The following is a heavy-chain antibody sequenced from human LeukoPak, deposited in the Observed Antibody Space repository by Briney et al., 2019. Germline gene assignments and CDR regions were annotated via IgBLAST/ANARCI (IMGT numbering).Heavy chain of an antibody. V-gene: IGHV1-69*13. CDR3: ARALAIAAGRYYYYMDV. Sequence: SVTVSCKASGGTFSSYAISWVRQAPGQGLEWMGGIIPIFGTANYAQKFQGRVTITADESTSTAYMELSSLRSEDTAVYYCARALAIAAGRYYYYMDVWGKGTTVTVSS. D-gene: IGHD6-13*01. CDR2: IIPIFGTA. CDR1: GGTFSSYA. J-gene: IGHJ6*03.